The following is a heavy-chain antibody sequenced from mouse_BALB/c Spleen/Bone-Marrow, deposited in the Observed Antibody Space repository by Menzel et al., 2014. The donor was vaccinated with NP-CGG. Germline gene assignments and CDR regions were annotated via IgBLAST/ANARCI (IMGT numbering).Heavy chain of an antibody. V-gene: IGHV5-17*02. D-gene: IGHD1-1*01. J-gene: IGHJ4*01. CDR3: ARGNYGFSFYYAMDY. CDR1: GFTFSSFG. Sequence: EVQRVESGGGLVQPGGSRKPSCAASGFTFSSFGMHWVRQAPEKGLEWVAYISSGSSTIYYADTVKGRFTISRDNPKNTLFLQMTSLRSEDTAMYYCARGNYGFSFYYAMDYWGQGTSVTVSS. CDR2: ISSGSSTI.